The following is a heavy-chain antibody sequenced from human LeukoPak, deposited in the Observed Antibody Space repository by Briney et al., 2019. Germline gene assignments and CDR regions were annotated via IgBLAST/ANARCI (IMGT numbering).Heavy chain of an antibody. CDR3: ARDGCGGSCFHYYYYYMDV. CDR2: ISTIGIT. Sequence: SETLSLTCIVSSGSISSSNYYWSWIRQPAGGGLEWIGRISTIGITNYNPSLISRVTTSIDTSKNQFSLKLSSVTAADTAVYYCARDGCGGSCFHYYYYYMDVWGKGTTVTISS. D-gene: IGHD2-15*01. V-gene: IGHV4-61*02. CDR1: SGSISSSNYY. J-gene: IGHJ6*03.